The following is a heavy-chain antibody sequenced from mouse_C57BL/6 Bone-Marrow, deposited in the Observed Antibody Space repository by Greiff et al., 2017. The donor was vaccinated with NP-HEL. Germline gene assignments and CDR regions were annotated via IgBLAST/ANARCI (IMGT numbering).Heavy chain of an antibody. CDR1: GYAFTNYL. J-gene: IGHJ2*01. V-gene: IGHV1-54*01. CDR2: INPGSGGT. D-gene: IGHD4-1*01. CDR3: AGRLLTGTLDY. Sequence: VQLQQSGAELVRPGTSVKVSCKASGYAFTNYLIEWVKQRPGQGLEWIGVINPGSGGTNYNEKFKGKATLTADKSSSTAYMQLSSLTSEDSAVYFCAGRLLTGTLDYWGQGTTLTVSS.